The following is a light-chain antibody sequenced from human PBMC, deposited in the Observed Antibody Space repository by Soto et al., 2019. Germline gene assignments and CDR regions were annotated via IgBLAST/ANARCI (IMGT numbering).Light chain of an antibody. J-gene: IGKJ1*01. CDR2: DAS. CDR3: QQYSTFPRT. Sequence: DIQMSQSPSTLSASVGDRVVITCRASQGISKWVAWYQQKPAQPPNFLIYDASTLESGVPSRFSGSGSGTEFTLTISNLQPDDFATFYCQQYSTFPRTFGQGTKVDIK. CDR1: QGISKW. V-gene: IGKV1-5*01.